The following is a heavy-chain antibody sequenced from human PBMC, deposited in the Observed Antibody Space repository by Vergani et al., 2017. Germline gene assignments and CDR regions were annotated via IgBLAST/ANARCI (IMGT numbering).Heavy chain of an antibody. D-gene: IGHD2-2*01. CDR2: IRSDESRR. V-gene: IGHV3-30*02. CDR1: EFTFSDVW. CDR3: AKEGGGYCSSTSCSPGAAFDI. Sequence: VHLLESGGGLIQPGGSLRLSCAASEFTFSDVWMSWVRQAPGKGLEWVASIRSDESRRYYGDSMEGPFTISRDNSKNTLYLQMKSLRPEDTAVYYCAKEGGGYCSSTSCSPGAAFDIWGQGTMVTVSS. J-gene: IGHJ3*02.